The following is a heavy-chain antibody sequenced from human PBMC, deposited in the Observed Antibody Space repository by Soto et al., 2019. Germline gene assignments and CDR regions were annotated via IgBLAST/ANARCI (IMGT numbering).Heavy chain of an antibody. CDR3: ARAVVVAATPGTYYYYGMDV. CDR2: IYYSGST. D-gene: IGHD2-15*01. J-gene: IGHJ6*02. Sequence: SETLSLTCTVSGGSISSGGYYSSWIRQHPGKGLEWIGYIYYSGSTYYNPSLKSRVTISVDTSKNQFSLKLSSVTAANTAVYYCARAVVVAATPGTYYYYGMDVWGQGTTVTVSS. CDR1: GGSISSGGYY. V-gene: IGHV4-31*03.